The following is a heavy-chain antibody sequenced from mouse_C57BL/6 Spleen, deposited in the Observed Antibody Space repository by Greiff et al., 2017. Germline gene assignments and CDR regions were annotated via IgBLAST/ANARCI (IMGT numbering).Heavy chain of an antibody. CDR1: GYTFTSYW. CDR3: ARGYFYYDDAMDY. Sequence: VQLQQPGAELVRPGSSVKLSCKASGYTFTSYWMDWVKQRPGQGLEWIGNIYPSDSETHYNQKFKDKATLTVDKSSSTAYMQLSSLTSEDSAVYYCARGYFYYDDAMDYWGQGTSVTVSS. D-gene: IGHD2-4*01. J-gene: IGHJ4*01. V-gene: IGHV1-61*01. CDR2: IYPSDSET.